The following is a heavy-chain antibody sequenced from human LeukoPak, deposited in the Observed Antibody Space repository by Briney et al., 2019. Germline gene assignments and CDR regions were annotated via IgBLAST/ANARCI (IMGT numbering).Heavy chain of an antibody. CDR1: GGSFSGYY. Sequence: SETLSLTCAVYGGSFSGYYWSWIRQPPGKGLEWIGEINHSGSTNYNPPLKSRVTISVDTSKNQFSLKLSSVTAADTAVYYCARGNGLYYNFWSGYYTGKHFDYWGQGTLVTVSS. J-gene: IGHJ4*02. V-gene: IGHV4-34*01. CDR3: ARGNGLYYNFWSGYYTGKHFDY. D-gene: IGHD3-3*01. CDR2: INHSGST.